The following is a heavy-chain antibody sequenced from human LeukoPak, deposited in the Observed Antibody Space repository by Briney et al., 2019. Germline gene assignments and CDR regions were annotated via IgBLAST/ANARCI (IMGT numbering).Heavy chain of an antibody. Sequence: ASVKVSCKPSGYTFSDYYIHWVRQAPGQGREWLGWINPGSGATNFAQKFQGRVTMTKDTSINTAYMEVRSLKSDDTAVYYCARDGNFDIWGQGTMVTVSS. CDR2: INPGSGAT. CDR1: GYTFSDYY. J-gene: IGHJ3*02. V-gene: IGHV1-2*02. CDR3: ARDGNFDI.